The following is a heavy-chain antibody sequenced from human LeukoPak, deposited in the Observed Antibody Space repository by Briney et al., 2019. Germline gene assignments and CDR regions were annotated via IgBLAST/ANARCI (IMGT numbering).Heavy chain of an antibody. CDR3: ARDRGKLRYLDL. CDR1: GFAFNTQA. J-gene: IGHJ4*02. V-gene: IGHV3-30*15. D-gene: IGHD3-9*01. Sequence: GRSLRLSCVASGFAFNTQAMHWVRQAPGKGLEWLAVMSLGGSSIYYADSVRGRFTISRDNSKNTLFLQMSSLRVEDTAVYYCARDRGKLRYLDLWGQGTLLTVSS. CDR2: MSLGGSSI.